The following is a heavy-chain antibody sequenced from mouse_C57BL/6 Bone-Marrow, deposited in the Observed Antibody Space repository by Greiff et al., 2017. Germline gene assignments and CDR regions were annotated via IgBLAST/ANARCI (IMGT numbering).Heavy chain of an antibody. CDR3: ARPDGYPFAD. J-gene: IGHJ3*01. Sequence: QVQLKQPGAELVMPGASVKLSCKASGYTFTSYWMHWVKQRPGQGLEWIGEIDPSDSYTNYNQKFKGKSTLTVDKSSSTAYMQLSSLTSEDSAVXYCARPDGYPFADWGQGTLVTVSA. V-gene: IGHV1-69*01. CDR1: GYTFTSYW. CDR2: IDPSDSYT. D-gene: IGHD2-3*01.